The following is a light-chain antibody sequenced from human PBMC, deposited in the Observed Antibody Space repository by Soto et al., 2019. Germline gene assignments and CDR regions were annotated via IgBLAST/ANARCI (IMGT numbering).Light chain of an antibody. J-gene: IGKJ4*01. Sequence: DIQMTQCPSSLSASVVDRVXIXCRASQSISSYLNWYQQKPGKAPKLLIYAASSLQSGVPSRFSGSGSGTDITLATSRLGLQSLASYCTHHRICARPTFGAGTKVDIK. CDR1: QSISSY. CDR3: HHRICARPT. V-gene: IGKV1-39*01. CDR2: AAS.